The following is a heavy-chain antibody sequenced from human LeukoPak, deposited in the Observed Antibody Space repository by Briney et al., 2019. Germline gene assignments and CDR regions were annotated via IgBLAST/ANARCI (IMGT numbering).Heavy chain of an antibody. D-gene: IGHD2-15*01. CDR1: GYTFTGYY. Sequence: ASVKVSCKASGYTFTGYYMHWVRQAPGQGLEWMGWINPNSGGTNYAQKFQGWVTMTRDTSISTAYMELRSLRSDDTAVYYCATQHSYCSGGSCYYSTFQHWGQGTLVTVSS. CDR3: ATQHSYCSGGSCYYSTFQH. CDR2: INPNSGGT. J-gene: IGHJ1*01. V-gene: IGHV1-2*04.